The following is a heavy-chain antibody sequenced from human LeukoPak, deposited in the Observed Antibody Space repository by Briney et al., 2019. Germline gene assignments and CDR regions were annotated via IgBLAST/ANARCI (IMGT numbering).Heavy chain of an antibody. D-gene: IGHD6-13*01. J-gene: IGHJ4*02. CDR1: GFTFSGYS. V-gene: IGHV3-21*01. Sequence: GGSLRLSCAASGFTFSGYSMNWVRQAPGKGLEWVSSISCSSNYIYYADSMKGRFTISRDNAKNSLYLQMNSLRAEDTAVYYCARVPSSSWRYDYYFDYWGQGTLVTVSS. CDR3: ARVPSSSWRYDYYFDY. CDR2: ISCSSNYI.